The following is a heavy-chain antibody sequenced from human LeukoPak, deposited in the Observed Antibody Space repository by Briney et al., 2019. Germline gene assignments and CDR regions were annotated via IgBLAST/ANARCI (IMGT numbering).Heavy chain of an antibody. CDR1: GYSFTSDY. CDR3: ARDRNPGQSNFLFDY. J-gene: IGHJ4*02. Sequence: ASGTVSCMASGYSFTSDYMRWERHVPGQGLEWMGIINPSGGSTSYAQKFQGRVTMTRDTSTSTVYMELSSLRSEDTAVYYCARDRNPGQSNFLFDYWGQGTLVTVSS. CDR2: INPSGGST. D-gene: IGHD4/OR15-4a*01. V-gene: IGHV1-46*01.